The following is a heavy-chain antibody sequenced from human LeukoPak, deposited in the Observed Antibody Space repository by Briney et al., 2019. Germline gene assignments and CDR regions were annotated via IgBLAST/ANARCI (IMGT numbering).Heavy chain of an antibody. D-gene: IGHD6-6*01. V-gene: IGHV3-53*01. CDR3: ARAKLGYYFDY. CDR1: GFTASSNY. Sequence: GGSLRLSCAASGFTASSNYMIWVRQAPGKGLEWVSVIYSGDSTYYADSVKGRFTISRDNSKNTLYLQMNSLRADDTAVYYCARAKLGYYFDYWGQGTLVTVSS. J-gene: IGHJ4*02. CDR2: IYSGDST.